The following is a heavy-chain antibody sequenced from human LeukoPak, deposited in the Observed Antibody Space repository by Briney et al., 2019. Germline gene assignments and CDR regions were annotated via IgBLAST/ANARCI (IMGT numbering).Heavy chain of an antibody. CDR1: GLPIADFA. J-gene: IGHJ4*02. Sequence: GGSLRLSCVASGLPIADFAMHWVRQAPGKGLEWVSLISGDGVSTFYADSVKGRFSISRDNSKNSLSLEMNSLRTEDTAMYYCARESGKFDYWGQGTLVTVSA. CDR2: ISGDGVST. V-gene: IGHV3-43*02. CDR3: ARESGKFDY.